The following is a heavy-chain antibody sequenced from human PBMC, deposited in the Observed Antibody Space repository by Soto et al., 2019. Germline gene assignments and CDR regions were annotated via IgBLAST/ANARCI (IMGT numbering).Heavy chain of an antibody. V-gene: IGHV4-59*01. CDR1: GGSISSYY. CDR2: IYYSGST. D-gene: IGHD3-16*01. J-gene: IGHJ4*02. Sequence: SETLSRTCTVSGGSISSYYWSCIRQPPGKGLEWIGYIYYSGSTNYNPSLKSRVTISVDTSKNQFSLKLSSVTAADTAVYYCARAWGRVFDYWGQGTLVTVSS. CDR3: ARAWGRVFDY.